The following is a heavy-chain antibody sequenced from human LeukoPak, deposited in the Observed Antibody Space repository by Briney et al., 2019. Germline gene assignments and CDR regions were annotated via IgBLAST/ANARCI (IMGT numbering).Heavy chain of an antibody. D-gene: IGHD2-15*01. Sequence: GASVKVSCKASGYTFTGYYMHWVRQAPGQGLEWMGRIDPNSGGTNYAQKFQGRVTMTRDTSISTAYMELSRLRSDDTAVYYCAREAVVVAATFDYWGQGTLVTVSS. CDR1: GYTFTGYY. J-gene: IGHJ4*02. V-gene: IGHV1-2*06. CDR2: IDPNSGGT. CDR3: AREAVVVAATFDY.